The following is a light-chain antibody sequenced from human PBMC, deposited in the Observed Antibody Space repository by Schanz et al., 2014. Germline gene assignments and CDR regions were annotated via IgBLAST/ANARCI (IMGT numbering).Light chain of an antibody. CDR2: DVS. J-gene: IGLJ2*01. Sequence: QSALTQPASVSGSPGQSITISCTGTSSDVGGYNYVSWYQQHPGKAPKLMIYDVSNRPSGVPDRFSGSKSGNTASLTISGLQAEDEADYYCWSYAGNNKLLFGGGTKLTVL. CDR3: WSYAGNNKLL. V-gene: IGLV2-14*03. CDR1: SSDVGGYNY.